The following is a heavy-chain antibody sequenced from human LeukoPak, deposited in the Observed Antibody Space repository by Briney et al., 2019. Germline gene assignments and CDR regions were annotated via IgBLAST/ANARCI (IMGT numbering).Heavy chain of an antibody. Sequence: PGGSLRLSCAASGFTFSSYSMHWVRQAPGKGLEWVAVISYDGSNKYYADSVKGRFTISRDNSKNRLYLQMNSLRAEDTAVYYCATEGSYSYALWGQGTLVTVSS. J-gene: IGHJ4*02. V-gene: IGHV3-30-3*01. CDR1: GFTFSSYS. CDR2: ISYDGSNK. D-gene: IGHD5-18*01. CDR3: ATEGSYSYAL.